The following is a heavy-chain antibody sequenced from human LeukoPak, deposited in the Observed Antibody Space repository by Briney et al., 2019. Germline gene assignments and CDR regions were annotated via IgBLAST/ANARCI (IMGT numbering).Heavy chain of an antibody. J-gene: IGHJ4*02. V-gene: IGHV1-18*01. D-gene: IGHD2-2*01. CDR1: GYTFTSYG. CDR3: ARVCWWGSSTSCYGFDY. Sequence: ASVKVSCKXSGYTFTSYGISWVRQAPGQGLEWMGRISAYNGNTNYSQKLQGRVTMTTDTSTSTAYMELRSLRSDDTAVYYCARVCWWGSSTSCYGFDYWGQGTLVTVSS. CDR2: ISAYNGNT.